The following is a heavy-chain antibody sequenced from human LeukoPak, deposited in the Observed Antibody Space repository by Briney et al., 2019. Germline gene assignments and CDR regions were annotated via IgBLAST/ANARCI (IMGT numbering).Heavy chain of an antibody. CDR3: AREYPDYDYVWGSYRKGGNFDY. J-gene: IGHJ4*02. Sequence: GGSLRLSCAASGFTFSSYAMHWVRQAPGKGLEWVAVISYDGSNKYYADSVKGRFTISRDNSKNTLYLQMNSLRAEDTAVYYCAREYPDYDYVWGSYRKGGNFDYWDQGTLVTVSS. CDR2: ISYDGSNK. V-gene: IGHV3-30-3*01. D-gene: IGHD3-16*02. CDR1: GFTFSSYA.